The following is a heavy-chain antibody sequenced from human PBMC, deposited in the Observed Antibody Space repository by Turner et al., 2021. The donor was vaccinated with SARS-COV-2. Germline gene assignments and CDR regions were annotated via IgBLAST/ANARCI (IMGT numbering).Heavy chain of an antibody. CDR1: GGSISNSGYF. CDR2: IRYGENT. V-gene: IGHV4-39*01. CDR3: AGEEVVFRASHTLYYYGMDV. Sequence: QLQLQESGPGLVKPSETLSLTCTVSGGSISNSGYFWAWIRQPPGKGPEWIGTIRYGENTYYNPSLRSRVTISVDTSKNQFSLKLSSVTAADTAVYYCAGEEVVFRASHTLYYYGMDVWGQGTTVTVSS. D-gene: IGHD3-22*01. J-gene: IGHJ6*02.